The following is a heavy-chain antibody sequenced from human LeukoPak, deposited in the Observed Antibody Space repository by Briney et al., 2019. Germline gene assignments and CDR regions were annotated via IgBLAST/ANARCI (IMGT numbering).Heavy chain of an antibody. J-gene: IGHJ4*02. D-gene: IGHD1-26*01. CDR2: INSDGSST. Sequence: GSLRLPCPASGFTFRSYWMHWVRPAPGKGLVWVSRINSDGSSTSYADSVKGRFTISRDNAKNTLYLQMNSLRAEDTAVYYCAKWSPIVGAFDYWGQGTLVTVSS. CDR3: AKWSPIVGAFDY. CDR1: GFTFRSYW. V-gene: IGHV3-74*01.